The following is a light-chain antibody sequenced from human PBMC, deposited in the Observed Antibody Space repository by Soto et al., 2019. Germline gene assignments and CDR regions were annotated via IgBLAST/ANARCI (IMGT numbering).Light chain of an antibody. V-gene: IGKV3-15*01. CDR3: QQYNNWPRT. Sequence: EIVMTQSPATLSVSPGERDTLSCRASQSVSNDLAWYQQKPGQAPRLLIYGASTRATGIPARFGGSGSGTEFTLTISSLLSEDFAVYYCQQYNNWPRTFRQGTKVEIK. CDR2: GAS. J-gene: IGKJ1*01. CDR1: QSVSND.